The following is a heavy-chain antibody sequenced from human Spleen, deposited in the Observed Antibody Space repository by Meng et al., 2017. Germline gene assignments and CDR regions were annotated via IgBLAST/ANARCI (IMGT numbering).Heavy chain of an antibody. CDR3: TRAEGDKQWLVPQGIDY. D-gene: IGHD6-19*01. CDR2: IDPKSGDT. V-gene: IGHV1-2*06. Sequence: ASVKVSYKPSGYNFPDYWLHWVRRAPGQGLEWMGRIDPKSGDTHYAQRFQGRVTMTGDTSISTAYMELSGLRSDDTAMYYCTRAEGDKQWLVPQGIDYWGQGTLVTVSS. CDR1: GYNFPDYW. J-gene: IGHJ4*02.